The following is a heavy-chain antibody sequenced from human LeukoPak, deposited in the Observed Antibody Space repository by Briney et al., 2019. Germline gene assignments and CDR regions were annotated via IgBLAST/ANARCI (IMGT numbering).Heavy chain of an antibody. CDR2: INHSGYT. Sequence: MASETLSLICAVSGVSFDDYYWSWVRQTPGKGLEWIGEINHSGYTNDSPSLKSRVTLSIDTSRKQFSLNLRSVTVADTGIYYCTRMTAGHDYWGQGTLVTVSS. J-gene: IGHJ4*02. CDR3: TRMTAGHDY. D-gene: IGHD2-21*02. V-gene: IGHV4-34*01. CDR1: GVSFDDYY.